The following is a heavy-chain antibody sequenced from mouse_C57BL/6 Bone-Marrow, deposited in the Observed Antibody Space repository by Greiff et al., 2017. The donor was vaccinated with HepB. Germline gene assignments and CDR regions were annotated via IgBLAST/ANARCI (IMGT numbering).Heavy chain of an antibody. J-gene: IGHJ2*01. CDR2: ILPGSGST. CDR3: ARDGVYYGSSYYFDY. V-gene: IGHV1-9*01. CDR1: GYTFTGYW. D-gene: IGHD1-1*01. Sequence: VQVVESGAELMKPGASVKLSCKATGYTFTGYWIEWVKQRPGHGLEWIGEILPGSGSTNYNEKFKGKATFTADTSSNTAYMQLSSLTTEDSAIYYCARDGVYYGSSYYFDYWGQGTTLTVSS.